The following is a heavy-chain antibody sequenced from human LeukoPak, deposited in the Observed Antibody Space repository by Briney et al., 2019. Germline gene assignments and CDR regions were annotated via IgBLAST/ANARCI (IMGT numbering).Heavy chain of an antibody. Sequence: ASVKVSCKASGYTFTGYYMHWVRQAPGQGLEWMGWINPNSGGTNYAQKFQGRVTMTRDTSISTAYMELSRLRYDATAVYYCARGDTYYYDSSGYPQVLQYWGQGTLVTVSS. CDR1: GYTFTGYY. CDR2: INPNSGGT. CDR3: ARGDTYYYDSSGYPQVLQY. J-gene: IGHJ4*02. D-gene: IGHD3-22*01. V-gene: IGHV1-2*02.